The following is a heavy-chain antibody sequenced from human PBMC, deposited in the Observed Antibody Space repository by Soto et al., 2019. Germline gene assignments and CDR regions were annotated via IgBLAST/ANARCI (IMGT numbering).Heavy chain of an antibody. CDR1: GDSVSSKDAA. Sequence: SQTLSLPCGISGDSVSSKDAACNLIRQSPSRGLEWLGRTYYRSKWSTDYAVSLKGRITVKPDTSKNQFSLQLNSVTPEDTAVSYCARALAGSYDYWGQVTLVTFSS. J-gene: IGHJ4*02. CDR3: ARALAGSYDY. D-gene: IGHD1-26*01. V-gene: IGHV6-1*01. CDR2: TYYRSKWST.